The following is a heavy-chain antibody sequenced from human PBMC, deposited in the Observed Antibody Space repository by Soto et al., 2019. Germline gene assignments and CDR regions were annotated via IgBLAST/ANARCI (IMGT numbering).Heavy chain of an antibody. Sequence: ASVKVSCKASGGTFSSYAISWVRQAPGQGLEWMGGIIPIFGTANYAQKFQGRVTITADKSTSTAYMELSSLRSEDTAVYYCACPTGDYGDFDYWGQGTLVTVSS. CDR1: GGTFSSYA. CDR3: ACPTGDYGDFDY. CDR2: IIPIFGTA. J-gene: IGHJ4*02. V-gene: IGHV1-69*06. D-gene: IGHD4-17*01.